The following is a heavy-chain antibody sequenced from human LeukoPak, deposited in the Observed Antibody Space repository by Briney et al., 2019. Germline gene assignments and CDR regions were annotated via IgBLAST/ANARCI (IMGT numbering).Heavy chain of an antibody. Sequence: SETLSLTCTVSGGSVSIGSYYWIWIRQPPGKGLEWYGYIDYSGSTNYNPSLKSRGTISVDTSKNQFSLKLTSMTAADTDVYYCARTHGATSFYHYGVDVWGQGTTVTVSS. CDR2: IDYSGST. J-gene: IGHJ6*02. CDR3: ARTHGATSFYHYGVDV. D-gene: IGHD1-26*01. CDR1: GGSVSIGSYY. V-gene: IGHV4-61*01.